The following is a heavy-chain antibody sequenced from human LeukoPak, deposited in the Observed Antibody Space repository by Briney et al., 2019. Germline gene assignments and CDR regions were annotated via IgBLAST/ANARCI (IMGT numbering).Heavy chain of an antibody. Sequence: GGSLRLSCAASGFTFSSYWVSWVRQAPGKGLEWVANIKQDGSEKYYVDSVKGRFTISRDNAKNSLYLQMNSLRAEDTAVYYCARDRGAPGPYYYYYYMDVWGKGTTVTVSS. CDR1: GFTFSSYW. CDR2: IKQDGSEK. V-gene: IGHV3-7*01. J-gene: IGHJ6*03. CDR3: ARDRGAPGPYYYYYYMDV. D-gene: IGHD3-10*01.